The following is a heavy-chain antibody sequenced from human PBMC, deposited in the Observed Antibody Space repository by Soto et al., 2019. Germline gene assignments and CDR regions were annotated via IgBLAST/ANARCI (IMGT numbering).Heavy chain of an antibody. D-gene: IGHD6-19*01. CDR3: ARPVASTTDYYFDY. CDR1: GGSISSSSYY. J-gene: IGHJ4*02. V-gene: IGHV4-39*01. CDR2: IYYSGST. Sequence: SETLSLTCTVSGGSISSSSYYWGWIRQPPGKGLEWIGSIYYSGSTYYNPSLKSRVTISVDTSKNQFSLKLSSVTAADTAVYYCARPVASTTDYYFDYWGQGTLVTVSS.